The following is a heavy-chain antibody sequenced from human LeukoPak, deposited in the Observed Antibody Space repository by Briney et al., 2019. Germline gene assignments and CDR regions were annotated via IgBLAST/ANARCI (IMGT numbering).Heavy chain of an antibody. CDR1: GYTFTSYY. V-gene: IGHV1-46*01. Sequence: ASVKVSCKASGYTFTSYYMHWVRQAPGQGLEWMGIINPSGGSTSYAQKSQGRVTMTRDTSTSTVYMELSSLRSEDTAVYYCARLLLRDYGDYEAFDIWGQGTMVTVSS. D-gene: IGHD4-17*01. J-gene: IGHJ3*02. CDR3: ARLLLRDYGDYEAFDI. CDR2: INPSGGST.